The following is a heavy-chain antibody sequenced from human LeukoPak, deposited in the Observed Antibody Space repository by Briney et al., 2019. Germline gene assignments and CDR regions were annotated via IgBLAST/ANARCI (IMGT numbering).Heavy chain of an antibody. Sequence: GGSLRLSCAASGFTFSSYAMSWVRQAPGKGLEWVSATSGSGGSTYYADSVKGRFTISRDNSKNTLYLQMNSLRAEDTAVYYCAKDPGYDFWSGYYYFDYWGQGTLVTVSS. J-gene: IGHJ4*02. CDR1: GFTFSSYA. D-gene: IGHD3-3*01. CDR3: AKDPGYDFWSGYYYFDY. V-gene: IGHV3-23*01. CDR2: TSGSGGST.